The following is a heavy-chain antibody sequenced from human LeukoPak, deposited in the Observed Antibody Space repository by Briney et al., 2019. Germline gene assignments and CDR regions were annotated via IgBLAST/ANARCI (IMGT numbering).Heavy chain of an antibody. V-gene: IGHV1-2*02. J-gene: IGHJ4*02. CDR1: GYTFTGYY. CDR3: ARDPYYYDSSGYDY. D-gene: IGHD3-22*01. Sequence: KPGASVKVSCKASGYTFTGYYMHWVRQAPGQGLEWMGWINPKSGGTNSAQKFQGRVTMTRDTSISTAYMELTRLRSDDTAMYYCARDPYYYDSSGYDYWGQGTLVTVSS. CDR2: INPKSGGT.